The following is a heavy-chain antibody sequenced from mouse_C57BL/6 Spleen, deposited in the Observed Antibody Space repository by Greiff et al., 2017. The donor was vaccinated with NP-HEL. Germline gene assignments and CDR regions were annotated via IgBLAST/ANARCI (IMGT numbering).Heavy chain of an antibody. CDR3: ASEPVLLPTPEYFDV. CDR1: GYTFTSYW. CDR2: IHPNSGST. Sequence: QVQLQQPGAELVKPGASVKLSCKASGYTFTSYWMHWVKQRPGQGLEWIGKIHPNSGSTNYNQKFKSKATLTVDTSSSTAYMELSSLTSEDSAVYYCASEPVLLPTPEYFDVWGTGTTVTVSS. J-gene: IGHJ1*03. D-gene: IGHD2-3*01. V-gene: IGHV1-64*01.